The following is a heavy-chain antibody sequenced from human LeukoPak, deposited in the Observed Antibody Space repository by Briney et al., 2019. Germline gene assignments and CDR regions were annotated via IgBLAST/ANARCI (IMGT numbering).Heavy chain of an antibody. V-gene: IGHV4-4*02. J-gene: IGHJ6*02. CDR1: IGSISSSKW. CDR3: ARQKWEQQGRDYYFNGLDV. Sequence: SETLSLTCSVSIGSISSSKWWSWVRRSPVKGLEWIGEIYLYGTTNYNPSFTSRVTMSVDRARNQFSLKLTSVTAADTAVYYCARQKWEQQGRDYYFNGLDVWGPGTTVIVSS. CDR2: IYLYGTT. D-gene: IGHD1/OR15-1a*01.